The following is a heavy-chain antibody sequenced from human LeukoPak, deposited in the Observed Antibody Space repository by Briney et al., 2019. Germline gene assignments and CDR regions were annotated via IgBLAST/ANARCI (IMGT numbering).Heavy chain of an antibody. CDR2: ISYDGSNK. D-gene: IGHD4-17*01. J-gene: IGHJ4*02. V-gene: IGHV3-30*03. CDR1: GFTFSSYG. CDR3: ATSHDYGIYYFDY. Sequence: PGGSLRLSCAASGFTFSSYGMHWVRQAPGKGLEWVAVISYDGSNKYYADSVKGRFTISRDNSKNTLYLQMNSLRAEDTAVHYCATSHDYGIYYFDYWGQGTLVTVSS.